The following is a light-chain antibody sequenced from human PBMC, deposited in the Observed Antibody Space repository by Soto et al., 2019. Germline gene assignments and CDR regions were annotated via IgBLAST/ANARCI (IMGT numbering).Light chain of an antibody. Sequence: QSVLTQPPSVSAAPGQKVTISCSXSSSNIGGNSVSWYQQLPGTAPKLLIYDDNKRPSGIPDRFSGSKSGTSATLGITGFQTGDEADYYCGSWDSSLSAYVFGTGTRSPS. CDR1: SSNIGGNS. V-gene: IGLV1-51*01. CDR2: DDN. CDR3: GSWDSSLSAYV. J-gene: IGLJ1*01.